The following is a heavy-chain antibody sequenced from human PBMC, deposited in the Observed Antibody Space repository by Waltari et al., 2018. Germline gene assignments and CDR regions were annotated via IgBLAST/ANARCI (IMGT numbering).Heavy chain of an antibody. D-gene: IGHD3-16*01. Sequence: QVQLVQSGAEVKKPGSSVKVSCKASGGTFSSYAISWVRQAPGQGLEWMGWMNPNSGNTGYAQKFQGRVTITRNTSISTAYMELSSLRSEDTAVYYCARLGDGSRPDYWGQGTLVTVSS. V-gene: IGHV1-8*03. CDR3: ARLGDGSRPDY. CDR2: MNPNSGNT. CDR1: GGTFSSYA. J-gene: IGHJ4*02.